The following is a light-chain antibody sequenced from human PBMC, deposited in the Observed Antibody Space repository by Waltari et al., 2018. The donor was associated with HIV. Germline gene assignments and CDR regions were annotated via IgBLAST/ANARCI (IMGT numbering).Light chain of an antibody. Sequence: QSVLTQPPSASGTPGQRVTISCSGSSSNIGNNSVDWYQQLPRTAPKLLIYSNNQRPPGVPDRFSGSKSDTSASLAISGLQSEDEADYYCAAWDDRLNGYVLGSGTKVTVL. CDR3: AAWDDRLNGYV. CDR2: SNN. CDR1: SSNIGNNS. J-gene: IGLJ1*01. V-gene: IGLV1-44*01.